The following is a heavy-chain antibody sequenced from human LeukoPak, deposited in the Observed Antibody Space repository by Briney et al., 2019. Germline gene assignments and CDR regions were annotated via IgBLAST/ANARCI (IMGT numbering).Heavy chain of an antibody. Sequence: PGGSLRLSCTASGFTFSSYTMSWVRQAPGKGLVWVSGINSDGSITTYADSVKGRFTISRDNAENTLYLQMNSLRAEDTAVYYCARGRYYGMDVWGQGTTVTVSS. V-gene: IGHV3-74*03. CDR3: ARGRYYGMDV. CDR1: GFTFSSYT. CDR2: INSDGSIT. J-gene: IGHJ6*02.